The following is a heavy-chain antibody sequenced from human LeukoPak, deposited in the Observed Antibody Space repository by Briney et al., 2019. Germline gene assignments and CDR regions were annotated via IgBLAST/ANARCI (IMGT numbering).Heavy chain of an antibody. CDR2: IYSGGRT. V-gene: IGHV3-66*02. CDR3: AREGTVTTTFDY. CDR1: GFTVSSNH. D-gene: IGHD4-11*01. J-gene: IGHJ4*02. Sequence: GGSLRLSCAASGFTVSSNHMSWVRQAPGKGLEWVSVIYSGGRTYYADSVKGRFPVSRDNSRNTVYLQMSSLRAEDTAVYYCAREGTVTTTFDYWGQGTLVTVSS.